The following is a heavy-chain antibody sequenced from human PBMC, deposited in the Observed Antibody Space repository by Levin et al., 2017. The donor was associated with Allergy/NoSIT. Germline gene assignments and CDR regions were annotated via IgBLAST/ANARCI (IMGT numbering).Heavy chain of an antibody. V-gene: IGHV4-59*08. D-gene: IGHD5-18*01. CDR3: ARHFGGHSYGFFYY. Sequence: ASETLSLTCSVSDGSITDYHWSWIRQPPGKGLEHIGYISYNGNTEYNPSLGSRVTVSLDTSKNQFSLKLSSVTAADTAVYYCARHFGGHSYGFFYYWGRGTLVTVSS. CDR1: DGSITDYH. J-gene: IGHJ4*02. CDR2: ISYNGNT.